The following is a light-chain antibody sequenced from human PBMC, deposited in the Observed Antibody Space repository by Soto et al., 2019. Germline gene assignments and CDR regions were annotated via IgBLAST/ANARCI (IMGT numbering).Light chain of an antibody. CDR3: QQHGTSPIT. J-gene: IGKJ5*01. V-gene: IGKV3-20*01. Sequence: EIVLTQSACILSWSAGERATLSCGASQSVSSYLAWHQQKTGQTPRLLVYGASSRATGIPDRFSGSGYGTDFNLTISRLETEDFAVYYCQQHGTSPITFGQGTRLEIK. CDR1: QSVSSY. CDR2: GAS.